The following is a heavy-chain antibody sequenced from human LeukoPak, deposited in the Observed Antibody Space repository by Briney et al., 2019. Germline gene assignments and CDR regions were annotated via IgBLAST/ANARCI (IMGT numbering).Heavy chain of an antibody. V-gene: IGHV3-7*01. CDR3: ARDLGGYSYGSHFDY. J-gene: IGHJ4*02. CDR2: IKQDGSEK. D-gene: IGHD5-18*01. Sequence: GGSLRLSCAASGFTFSSYWMSWVRHPPGKGLEWVANIKQDGSEKYYVDSVKGRSTISRDNAKNSLYLKMNSLRAEDTAVYYCARDLGGYSYGSHFDYWGQGTLVTVSS. CDR1: GFTFSSYW.